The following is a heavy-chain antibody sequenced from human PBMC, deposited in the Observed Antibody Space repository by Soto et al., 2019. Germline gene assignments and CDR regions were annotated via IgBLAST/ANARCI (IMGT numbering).Heavy chain of an antibody. V-gene: IGHV3-30*18. CDR2: ISYDGSNK. Sequence: PGGSLRLSCAASGFTFSSYGMHWVRQAPGKGLEWVAVISYDGSNKYYADSVKGRFTISRDNSKNTLYLQMNSLRAEDTAVYYCAKDQSSGGGWGREYYFDYWGQGTLVTVSS. D-gene: IGHD3-16*01. J-gene: IGHJ4*02. CDR3: AKDQSSGGGWGREYYFDY. CDR1: GFTFSSYG.